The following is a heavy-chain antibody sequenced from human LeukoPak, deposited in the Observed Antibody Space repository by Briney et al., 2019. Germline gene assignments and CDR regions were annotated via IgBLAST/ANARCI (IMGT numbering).Heavy chain of an antibody. CDR1: GGSFSGYY. V-gene: IGHV4-34*01. CDR2: INHSGST. J-gene: IGHJ4*02. D-gene: IGHD4-23*01. Sequence: KPSGTLSLTCAVYGGSFSGYYWSWIRQPPGKGLEWIGEINHSGSTNYNPSLKSRVTISVDTSKNQFSLKLSSVTAADTAVYYCATYGGNSGAFDYWGQGTLVTVSS. CDR3: ATYGGNSGAFDY.